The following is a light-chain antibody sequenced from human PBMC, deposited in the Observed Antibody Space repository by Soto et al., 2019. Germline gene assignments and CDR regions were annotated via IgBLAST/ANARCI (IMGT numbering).Light chain of an antibody. Sequence: ELTRSALTLALGAWKLFSCCYRASQSFRGLLAWYQQKPGQAPRLLIYDAYNRATGIPPRFSCSGSGPDLTLTISSLKPEDSVVYYCRVRDLLPITFPQGTRLEI. CDR1: QSFRGL. J-gene: IGKJ5*01. CDR2: DAY. V-gene: IGKV3-11*01. CDR3: RVRDLLPIT.